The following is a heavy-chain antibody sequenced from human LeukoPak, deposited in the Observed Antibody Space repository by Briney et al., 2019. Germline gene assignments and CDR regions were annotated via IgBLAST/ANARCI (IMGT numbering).Heavy chain of an antibody. V-gene: IGHV3-66*01. Sequence: GGSLRLSCAASGFTVSNNFMSWVRQAPGKGLEWVSVLYGDGSAYYPDSVRGRFTISRDNSKNTLYLQMSSLRAEDTAVYYCARDRGLATPFDYWGQGTLVTVSS. CDR3: ARDRGLATPFDY. CDR1: GFTVSNNF. CDR2: LYGDGSA. D-gene: IGHD3-10*01. J-gene: IGHJ4*02.